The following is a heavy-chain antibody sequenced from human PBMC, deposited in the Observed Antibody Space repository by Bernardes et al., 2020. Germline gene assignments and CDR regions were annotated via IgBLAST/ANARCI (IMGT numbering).Heavy chain of an antibody. V-gene: IGHV3-7*01. J-gene: IGHJ4*02. CDR1: GFTFSSYW. CDR3: ARYPVFRELFS. D-gene: IGHD3-10*01. CDR2: IKQDGSEK. Sequence: GGSLRLSCAASGFTFSSYWMTWVRQAPGKGLEWVANIKQDGSEKFYVDSVKGRFTISRDNAKNSLYLQMNSLRAEDTAIYNCARYPVFRELFSWGQGTLVTVSS.